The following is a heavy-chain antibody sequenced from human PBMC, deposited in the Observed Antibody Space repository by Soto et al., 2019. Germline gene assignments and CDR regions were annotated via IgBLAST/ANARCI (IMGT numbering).Heavy chain of an antibody. CDR3: ARDRRRPKGFDY. V-gene: IGHV1-69*14. J-gene: IGHJ4*02. CDR1: GDILSTYS. Sequence: QAQLVQSGAEVKKPGSSVKVSCKASGDILSTYSINWVRQAPGQGLEWMGGIIPIFGTADYAQKFQGKVTITADKSTSTAYMQLSSLTSEDTAIYFFARDRRRPKGFDYWGPGTQVTVSS. D-gene: IGHD6-6*01. CDR2: IIPIFGTA.